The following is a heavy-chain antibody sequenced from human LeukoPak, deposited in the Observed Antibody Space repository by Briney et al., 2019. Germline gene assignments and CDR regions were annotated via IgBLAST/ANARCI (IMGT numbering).Heavy chain of an antibody. J-gene: IGHJ4*02. D-gene: IGHD2-21*01. Sequence: SETLSLTCTVSGGSISSGDYYWSWIRQSPGKGLEWIGYTYYNGNTQYNPSLKSRVTISVDTSKNQFSLKLTSVTAADTAVYYCARGGIPDYWGQGILVTVSS. CDR1: GGSISSGDYY. CDR2: TYYNGNT. V-gene: IGHV4-30-4*08. CDR3: ARGGIPDY.